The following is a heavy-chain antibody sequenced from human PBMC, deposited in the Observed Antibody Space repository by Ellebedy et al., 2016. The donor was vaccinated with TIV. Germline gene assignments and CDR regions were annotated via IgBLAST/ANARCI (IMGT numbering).Heavy chain of an antibody. CDR2: ISGSGGST. D-gene: IGHD2-2*01. CDR3: ANDLVGEYQLLFDY. Sequence: GGSLRLSXAASGFTFSSYAMSWVRQAPGKGLEWVSAISGSGGSTYYADSVKGRFTISRDNSKNTLYLQMNSLRAEDTAVYYCANDLVGEYQLLFDYWGQGTLVTVSS. J-gene: IGHJ4*02. V-gene: IGHV3-23*01. CDR1: GFTFSSYA.